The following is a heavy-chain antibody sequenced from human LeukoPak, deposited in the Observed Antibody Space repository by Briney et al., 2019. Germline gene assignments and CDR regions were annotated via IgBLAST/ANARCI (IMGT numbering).Heavy chain of an antibody. Sequence: GGSLSLSCAASGFTFSSYAMSWVRQAPGKGLEWVSLIGNSGASTYYADSVKGRFTISRDNSKNTLYLQMNSLRDEDTAVYYCANDPLGRGPDCSGQGTLVTVSS. CDR1: GFTFSSYA. CDR2: IGNSGAST. V-gene: IGHV3-23*01. CDR3: ANDPLGRGPDC. D-gene: IGHD1-26*01. J-gene: IGHJ4*02.